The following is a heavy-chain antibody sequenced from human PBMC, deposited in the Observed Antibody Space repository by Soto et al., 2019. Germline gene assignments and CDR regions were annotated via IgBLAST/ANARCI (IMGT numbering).Heavy chain of an antibody. J-gene: IGHJ5*02. CDR3: ARAWREVRGVITNNWFDP. Sequence: PSYSLSLTCTSSGDSTSISRYSWGLIRQPPGKGLEWIGYIYYSGSTNYNPSLKSRVTISVDTSKNQFSLKLSSVTAADTAVYYCARAWREVRGVITNNWFDPWGQGTLVTVSS. D-gene: IGHD3-10*01. CDR2: IYYSGST. V-gene: IGHV4-61*05. CDR1: GDSTSISRYS.